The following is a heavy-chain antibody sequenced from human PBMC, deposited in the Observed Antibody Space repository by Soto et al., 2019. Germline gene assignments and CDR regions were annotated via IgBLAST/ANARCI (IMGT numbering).Heavy chain of an antibody. CDR3: ARKDCSGGSCYSGPYYYYYMDV. V-gene: IGHV3-21*01. Sequence: GGSLRLSCAASGFTFSSYSMNWVRQAPGKGLEWVSSISSSSSYIYYADSVKGRFTISRDNAKNSLYLQMNSLRAEDTAVYYCARKDCSGGSCYSGPYYYYYMDVWGKGTTVTVSS. D-gene: IGHD2-15*01. CDR1: GFTFSSYS. J-gene: IGHJ6*03. CDR2: ISSSSSYI.